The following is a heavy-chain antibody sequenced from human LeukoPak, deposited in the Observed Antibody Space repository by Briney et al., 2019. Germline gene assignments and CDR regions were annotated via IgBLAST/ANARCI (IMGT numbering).Heavy chain of an antibody. CDR3: ARQEADQVY. J-gene: IGHJ4*02. CDR2: IDPSDSYT. D-gene: IGHD6-19*01. CDR1: GYSFTTYW. V-gene: IGHV5-10-1*01. Sequence: GESLKISGQGSGYSFTTYWISWVRQMPGKGLEWMGRIDPSDSYTNYSPSFQGHVTISADKSISTAYLQWSSLKASDTAMYYCARQEADQVYWGQGTLVTVSS.